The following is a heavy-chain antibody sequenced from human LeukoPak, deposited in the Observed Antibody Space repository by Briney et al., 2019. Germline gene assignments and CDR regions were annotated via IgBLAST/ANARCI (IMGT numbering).Heavy chain of an antibody. D-gene: IGHD6-19*01. Sequence: SETLSLTCIVSGYSITSGYFWDWIRQPPGIGLEWIGTIYYDGRTFYNPSLKSRVTISSDTSKNQFSLKVRSVTAADTAVYYCATGYSNGWTSDFDYWGQGARVTVSS. V-gene: IGHV4-38-2*02. CDR1: GYSITSGYF. CDR3: ATGYSNGWTSDFDY. J-gene: IGHJ4*02. CDR2: IYYDGRT.